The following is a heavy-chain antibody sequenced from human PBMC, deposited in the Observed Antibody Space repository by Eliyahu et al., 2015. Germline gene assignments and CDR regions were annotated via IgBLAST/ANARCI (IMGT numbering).Heavy chain of an antibody. V-gene: IGHV1-69*01. Sequence: QVQLVQXGAEVKXPGSSVKVSCKASGGTFSSYAISWVRQAPGQGLEWMGGIIPIFGTANYAQKFQGRVTITADESTSTXYMELSSLRSEDTAVYYCARAWGVPAAMLGLGWFDPWGQGTLVTVSS. J-gene: IGHJ5*02. CDR3: ARAWGVPAAMLGLGWFDP. D-gene: IGHD2-2*01. CDR2: IIPIFGTA. CDR1: GGTFSSYA.